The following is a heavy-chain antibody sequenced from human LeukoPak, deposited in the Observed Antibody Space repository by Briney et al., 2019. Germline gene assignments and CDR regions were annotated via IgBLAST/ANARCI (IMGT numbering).Heavy chain of an antibody. Sequence: GGSLRLSCAASGFTFSSYGMHWVRQAPGKGLEWVAFIRYDGSNKYYADPVKGRFTISRDNSKNTLYLQMNSLRAEDTAVYYRARPATRGVDYWGQGTLVTVSS. V-gene: IGHV3-30*02. CDR2: IRYDGSNK. CDR1: GFTFSSYG. J-gene: IGHJ4*02. D-gene: IGHD2-2*01. CDR3: ARPATRGVDY.